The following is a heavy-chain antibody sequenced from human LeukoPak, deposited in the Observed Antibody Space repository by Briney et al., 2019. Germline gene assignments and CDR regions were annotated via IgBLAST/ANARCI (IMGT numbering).Heavy chain of an antibody. V-gene: IGHV4-4*02. Sequence: SGTLSLTCTVSGDSINSLDLWSWVRQPPGKGLEWIGEKYLSGTTHSNPSVKSRVTISIDKSKNQFFLNLSSVTAADTAVYYCAGLVGRYSSGLYYYYFDYWGQGTLVTVSS. CDR2: KYLSGTT. CDR1: GDSINSLDL. J-gene: IGHJ4*02. CDR3: AGLVGRYSSGLYYYYFDY. D-gene: IGHD3-22*01.